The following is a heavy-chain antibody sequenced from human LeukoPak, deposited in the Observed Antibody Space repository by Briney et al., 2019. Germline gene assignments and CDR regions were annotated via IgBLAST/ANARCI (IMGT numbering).Heavy chain of an antibody. V-gene: IGHV3-48*02. Sequence: GGSLRLSCAASGFTFSSYSINRVRQAPGKGLEWVSYISSSSTIYYADSVKGRFTISRDNAKNSLYLQMNSLRDEDTAVYYCAREDNSRGSFDYWGQGTLVTVSS. CDR3: AREDNSRGSFDY. CDR2: ISSSSTI. J-gene: IGHJ4*02. CDR1: GFTFSSYS. D-gene: IGHD2-15*01.